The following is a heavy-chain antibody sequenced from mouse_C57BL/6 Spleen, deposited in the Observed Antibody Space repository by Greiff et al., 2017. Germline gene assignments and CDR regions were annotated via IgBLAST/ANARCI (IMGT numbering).Heavy chain of an antibody. D-gene: IGHD2-4*01. V-gene: IGHV1-52*01. CDR1: GYTFTSYW. J-gene: IGHJ3*01. CDR2: IDPSDSET. Sequence: VQLQQPGAELVRPGSSVKLSCKASGYTFTSYWMHWVKQRPRQGLEWIGNIDPSDSETHYNQKFKDKATLTVDKSSSTAYMQLSSLTSEDSAVLYYSSKVDYDSFAYWGQGTLVTVSA. CDR3: SSKVDYDSFAY.